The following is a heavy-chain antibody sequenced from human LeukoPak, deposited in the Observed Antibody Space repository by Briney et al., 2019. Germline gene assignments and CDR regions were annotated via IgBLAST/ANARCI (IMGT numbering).Heavy chain of an antibody. D-gene: IGHD5-18*01. Sequence: LRLSCAASGFTFSSYSMDWVRQAPGKGLEWIGYIYYSGITYYNPSLKSRVAISVDTSKNQFSLKLSSVTAADTAVYYCARTYSYGYWYFDYWGQGTLVTVSS. CDR2: IYYSGIT. V-gene: IGHV4-30-4*07. CDR1: GFTFSSYS. J-gene: IGHJ4*02. CDR3: ARTYSYGYWYFDY.